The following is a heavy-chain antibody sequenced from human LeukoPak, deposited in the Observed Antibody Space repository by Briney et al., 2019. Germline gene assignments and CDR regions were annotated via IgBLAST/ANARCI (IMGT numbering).Heavy chain of an antibody. CDR1: GGSISSTNYY. CDR3: AREGWAYGSGSYYSPSWYFDL. V-gene: IGHV4-39*02. CDR2: IYYSGSA. D-gene: IGHD3-10*01. J-gene: IGHJ2*01. Sequence: SETLSLTCTVSGGSISSTNYYWGWIRQPPGKGLEWIGSIYYSGSAYYNPSLKSRVTISADTSKNQFSLKLSSVTPEDTAVYYCAREGWAYGSGSYYSPSWYFDLWGRGTLVTVSS.